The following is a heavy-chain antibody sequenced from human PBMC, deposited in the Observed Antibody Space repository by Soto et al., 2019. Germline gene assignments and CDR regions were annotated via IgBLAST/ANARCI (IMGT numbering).Heavy chain of an antibody. CDR2: VDPEDGET. V-gene: IGHV1-69-2*01. CDR3: ATAAYCGGDCTTKHNWFDP. Sequence: ASVKVSCKVSGYTFTDYYMHWVQQAPGKGLEWMGLVDPEDGETIYAEKFQGRVTITADTSTDTAYMELSSLRSEDTAVYYCATAAYCGGDCTTKHNWFDPWGQGNLVTVSS. CDR1: GYTFTDYY. J-gene: IGHJ5*02. D-gene: IGHD2-21*02.